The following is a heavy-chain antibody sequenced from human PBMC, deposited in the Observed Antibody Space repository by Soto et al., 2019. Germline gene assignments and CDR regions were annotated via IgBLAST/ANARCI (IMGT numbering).Heavy chain of an antibody. CDR3: AMVDVYVTPSPQDV. V-gene: IGHV1-18*01. Sequence: ASVKVSCKTSVYIFTSYGIDWARQAPGQGLEWMGWINTYNGKTNYAQNLQGRVTLTTDTSTSPAYMELRSLRSNDTAIYYCAMVDVYVTPSPQDVWGQGTTVTVSS. J-gene: IGHJ6*02. D-gene: IGHD3-16*01. CDR1: VYIFTSYG. CDR2: INTYNGKT.